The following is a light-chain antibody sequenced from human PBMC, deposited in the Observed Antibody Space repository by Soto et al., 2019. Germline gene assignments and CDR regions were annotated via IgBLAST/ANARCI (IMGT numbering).Light chain of an antibody. CDR1: QSVSNS. Sequence: DIVLTQSPATLSLSPGERASLSCRVSQSVSNSLAWYQQKPGQPPRLLIYDASTRATGIPARFSGSGSGTDFTLTISSLEPEDFAVYYCQQRTSWPLLTFGGGTKVEIK. V-gene: IGKV3-11*01. CDR2: DAS. CDR3: QQRTSWPLLT. J-gene: IGKJ4*01.